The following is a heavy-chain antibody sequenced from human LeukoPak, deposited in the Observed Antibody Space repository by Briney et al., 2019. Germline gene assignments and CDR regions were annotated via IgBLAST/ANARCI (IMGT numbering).Heavy chain of an antibody. CDR3: AKEIYYDSTGPQY. Sequence: GGSLRLSCAASGFTFSSYGMSWVRQAPGKGLEWVSAISATGGTTYYADSVKGRFTISRDNSKNTLYLQMNSLRAEDTAVYHCAKEIYYDSTGPQYWGQGTLVTVSS. J-gene: IGHJ4*02. D-gene: IGHD3-22*01. V-gene: IGHV3-23*01. CDR2: ISATGGTT. CDR1: GFTFSSYG.